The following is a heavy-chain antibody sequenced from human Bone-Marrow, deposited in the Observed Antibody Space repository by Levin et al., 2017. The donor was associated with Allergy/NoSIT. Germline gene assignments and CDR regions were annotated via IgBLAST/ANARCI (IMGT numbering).Heavy chain of an antibody. J-gene: IGHJ3*02. Sequence: ASVKVSCKASGYTFTGYYMHWVRQAPGQGLEWMGWINPNSGGTNYAQKFQGRVTMTRDTSISTAYMELSRLRSDDTAVYYCARGGLRFGELLYGRDAFDIWGQGTMVTVSS. CDR2: INPNSGGT. D-gene: IGHD3-10*01. CDR1: GYTFTGYY. CDR3: ARGGLRFGELLYGRDAFDI. V-gene: IGHV1-2*02.